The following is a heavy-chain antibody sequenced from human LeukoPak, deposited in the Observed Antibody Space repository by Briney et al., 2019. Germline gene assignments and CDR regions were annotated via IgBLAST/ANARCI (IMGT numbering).Heavy chain of an antibody. CDR1: GGSISSYY. Sequence: PSETLSLTCTVSGGSISSYYWSWIRQPAGKGLEWIGRIYTSGSTNYNPSLKSRVTMSVDTSKNQFSLKLSSVTAADTAVYYCARDIIAVAGGNFDYWGQGTLVTVSS. V-gene: IGHV4-4*07. CDR2: IYTSGST. J-gene: IGHJ4*02. CDR3: ARDIIAVAGGNFDY. D-gene: IGHD6-19*01.